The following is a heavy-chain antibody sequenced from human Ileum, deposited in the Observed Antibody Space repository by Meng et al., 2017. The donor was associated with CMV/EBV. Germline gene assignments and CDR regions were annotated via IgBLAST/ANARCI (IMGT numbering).Heavy chain of an antibody. Sequence: CRASGGTFSSYCIGWVRQAPGQGLEWMGGIIPILGTANYAQKFQGRVTITTDESTSTAYMELSSLRSEDTAVYYCARGTGIAAAVSYWGQGTLVTVS. CDR1: GGTFSSYC. CDR2: IIPILGTA. J-gene: IGHJ4*02. D-gene: IGHD6-13*01. V-gene: IGHV1-69*05. CDR3: ARGTGIAAAVSY.